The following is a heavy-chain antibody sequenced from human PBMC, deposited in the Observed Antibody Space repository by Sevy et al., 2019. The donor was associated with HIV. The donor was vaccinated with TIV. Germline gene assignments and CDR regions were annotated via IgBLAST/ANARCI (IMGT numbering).Heavy chain of an antibody. CDR2: IKQGGSET. D-gene: IGHD3-9*01. CDR1: GFTFGDYW. CDR3: ARCQPDNYYHDGAVYYGLLFDH. Sequence: GESLKISCAASGFTFGDYWLTWVRQVPGKGREGGANIKQGGSETYYPDSVKGRFSISRDNAKNSLDLQMNSLRAEDTAVYYCARCQPDNYYHDGAVYYGLLFDHWGQGALVTVSS. J-gene: IGHJ4*02. V-gene: IGHV3-7*01.